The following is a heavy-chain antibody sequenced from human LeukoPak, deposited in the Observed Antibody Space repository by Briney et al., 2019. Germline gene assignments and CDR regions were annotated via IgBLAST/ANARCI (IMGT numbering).Heavy chain of an antibody. Sequence: SETLSLTCTVSGGSISSYYWSWIRQPAGKGLEWIGRIYTSGSTNYNPSLKSRVTMSVDTSKNQFSLKLSSVTAADTAVYYCARDPGDFWSGYYPRPLYYFDYWGQGTLATVSS. J-gene: IGHJ4*02. CDR3: ARDPGDFWSGYYPRPLYYFDY. CDR1: GGSISSYY. D-gene: IGHD3-3*01. V-gene: IGHV4-4*07. CDR2: IYTSGST.